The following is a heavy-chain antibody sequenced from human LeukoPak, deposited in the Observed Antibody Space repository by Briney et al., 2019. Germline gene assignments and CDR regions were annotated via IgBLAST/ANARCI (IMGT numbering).Heavy chain of an antibody. V-gene: IGHV5-51*01. Sequence: GESLKISCKSSGYRFTSYWIAWVRRMPGKGVEWMGIIYPGDSSTTYSPSFRGQVTISADESITTAYLQWSSLEASDTAIYYCARHVGPGMPVTTELSSYYYYHGMDVWGKGTTVTVSS. CDR3: ARHVGPGMPVTTELSSYYYYHGMDV. D-gene: IGHD4-17*01. J-gene: IGHJ6*04. CDR1: GYRFTSYW. CDR2: IYPGDSST.